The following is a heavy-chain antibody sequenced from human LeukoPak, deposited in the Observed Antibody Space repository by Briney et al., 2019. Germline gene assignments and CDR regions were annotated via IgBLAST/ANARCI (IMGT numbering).Heavy chain of an antibody. V-gene: IGHV4-38-2*01. Sequence: PSETLSLTCAVSGYSISSGYYWGWIRQPPGKGLEWIGSIYHSGSTYYNPSLKSRVTISVDTSKNQFSLKLSSVTAADTAVYYCATYDSDAFDILDQGTMVTVSS. CDR1: GYSISSGYY. D-gene: IGHD3-3*01. CDR2: IYHSGST. CDR3: ATYDSDAFDI. J-gene: IGHJ3*02.